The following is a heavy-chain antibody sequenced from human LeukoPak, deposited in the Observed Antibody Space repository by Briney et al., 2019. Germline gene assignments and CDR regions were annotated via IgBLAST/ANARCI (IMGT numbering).Heavy chain of an antibody. CDR3: ARPGGMRPFYLLY. V-gene: IGHV4-34*01. Sequence: SEPLSLTCTVSGGSISSYYWSWIRQPPGKGLEWIGEINHSGSTNYNPSLKSRVTISVDTSKNQFSLKLSSVTAADTAVYYCARPGGMRPFYLLYWGQGTLVTVSS. D-gene: IGHD1-26*01. J-gene: IGHJ4*02. CDR1: GGSISSYY. CDR2: INHSGST.